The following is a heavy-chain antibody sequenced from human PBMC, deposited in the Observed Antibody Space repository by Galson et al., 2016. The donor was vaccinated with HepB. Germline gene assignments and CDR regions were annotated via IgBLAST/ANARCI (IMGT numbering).Heavy chain of an antibody. Sequence: SVKVSCKASGLSFTNYAVHWVRQAPGQRLEWMGWINAAKGNTKYSQKFQGRATIFRDTSASPAYMELSSLRSEDTAIYYCARDQDYDFWSGRNWFDPWGQGTLVTVSS. CDR3: ARDQDYDFWSGRNWFDP. CDR2: INAAKGNT. CDR1: GLSFTNYA. V-gene: IGHV1-3*01. J-gene: IGHJ5*02. D-gene: IGHD3-3*01.